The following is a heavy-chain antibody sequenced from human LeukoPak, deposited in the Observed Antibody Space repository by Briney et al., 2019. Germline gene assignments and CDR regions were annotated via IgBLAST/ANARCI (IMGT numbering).Heavy chain of an antibody. CDR2: IYYSGST. CDR3: ARTPLYGDED. D-gene: IGHD4-17*01. J-gene: IGHJ4*02. CDR1: GGSISSTRYY. Sequence: SETLSLTCSVSGGSISSTRYYWGWIRQPPGKGLELIGSIYYSGSTYYNPSLKSRVTISVDTSNNQFSLKLRSVTAADTAVYYCARTPLYGDEDWGQGTLVTVSS. V-gene: IGHV4-39*01.